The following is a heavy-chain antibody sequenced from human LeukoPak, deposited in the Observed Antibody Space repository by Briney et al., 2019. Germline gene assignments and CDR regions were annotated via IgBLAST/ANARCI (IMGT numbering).Heavy chain of an antibody. D-gene: IGHD3-9*01. CDR1: GYTFTSYD. Sequence: ASVKVSCKASGYTFTSYDINWVRQAPGQGLEWMGWMNPNSGNTGYARKFQGRVTITRNTSISTAYMELSSLRSEDTAVYYCATGAASDILTGYWGGHQTWGQGTLVTVSS. J-gene: IGHJ5*02. V-gene: IGHV1-8*03. CDR3: ATGAASDILTGYWGGHQT. CDR2: MNPNSGNT.